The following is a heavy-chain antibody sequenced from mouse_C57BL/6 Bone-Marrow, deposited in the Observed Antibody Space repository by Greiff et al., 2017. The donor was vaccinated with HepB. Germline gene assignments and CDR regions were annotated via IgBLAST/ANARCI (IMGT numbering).Heavy chain of an antibody. V-gene: IGHV1-53*01. CDR1: GFTFTSYC. CDR2: INPSNGGT. CDR3: ARQLERAWFAY. D-gene: IGHD3-1*01. J-gene: IGHJ3*01. Sequence: VQLQQSGTDLVKPGASVKLSCKASGFTFTSYCMHWVKQRPGQGLEWIGNINPSNGGTNYNEEFKSKATLTVGKSSSTAYMRLISLTTEDSAVYDCARQLERAWFAYWGQGTLVTVSA.